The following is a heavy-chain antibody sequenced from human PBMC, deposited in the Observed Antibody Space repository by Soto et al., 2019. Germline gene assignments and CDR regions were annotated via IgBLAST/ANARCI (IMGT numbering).Heavy chain of an antibody. V-gene: IGHV1-24*01. J-gene: IGHJ5*02. CDR2: FDPEDGET. CDR3: ATERLRYFDWLSQDWFDP. D-gene: IGHD3-9*01. Sequence: ASVKVSCKVSGYTITELSLYWVRQAPGKGLEWMGGFDPEDGETIYAQKFQGRVTMTEDTSTDTAYMELSSLRSEDTAVYCCATERLRYFDWLSQDWFDPWGQGTLVTVSS. CDR1: GYTITELS.